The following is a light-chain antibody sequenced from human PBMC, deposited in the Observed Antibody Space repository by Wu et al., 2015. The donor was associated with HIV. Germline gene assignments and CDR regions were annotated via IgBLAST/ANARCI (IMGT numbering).Light chain of an antibody. CDR1: QSVSSY. J-gene: IGKJ2*01. Sequence: EIVLTQSPGTLSLSPGERATLSCRASQSVSSYLAWYQQKPGQAPRLLIYDAFNRATGIPARFSGSGSGTDFTLTISRLEPEDFAVYYCQQYGGSPLYTFGQGTKLEIK. CDR2: DAF. V-gene: IGKV3-20*01. CDR3: QQYGGSPLYT.